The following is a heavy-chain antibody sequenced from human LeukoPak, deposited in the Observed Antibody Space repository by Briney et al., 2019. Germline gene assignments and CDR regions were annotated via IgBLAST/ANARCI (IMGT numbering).Heavy chain of an antibody. CDR2: ISGSGGST. Sequence: GGSLRLSCAASGFTFSSYGMSWVRQAPGKGLEWVSAISGSGGSTYYADSVKGRFTISRDNSKNTLYLQMNSLRAEATAVSYCAKATAGYSSGWYDYWGQGTLVTVSS. V-gene: IGHV3-23*01. CDR1: GFTFSSYG. J-gene: IGHJ4*02. CDR3: AKATAGYSSGWYDY. D-gene: IGHD6-19*01.